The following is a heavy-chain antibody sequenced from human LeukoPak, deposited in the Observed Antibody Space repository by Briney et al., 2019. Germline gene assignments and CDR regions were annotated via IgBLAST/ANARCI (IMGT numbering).Heavy chain of an antibody. CDR3: ARDGSGYYTSYQDFDY. D-gene: IGHD3-3*01. CDR2: INTNTGNP. J-gene: IGHJ4*02. V-gene: IGHV7-4-1*02. Sequence: ASVKVSCKASGYTFTSYAMNWVRQAPGQGLEWMGWINTNTGNPTYAQGFTGRFVFSLDTSVSTAYLQISSLKAEDTAVYYCARDGSGYYTSYQDFDYWGQGTLVTVSS. CDR1: GYTFTSYA.